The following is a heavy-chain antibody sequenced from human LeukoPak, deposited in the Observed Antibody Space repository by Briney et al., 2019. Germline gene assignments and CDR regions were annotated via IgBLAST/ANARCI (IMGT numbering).Heavy chain of an antibody. D-gene: IGHD6-19*01. Sequence: HPGGSLRLSCAASGFTFSSYAMSWVRQAPGKGLEWVSAISGSGGSTYYADSVKGRFTISRDNSKNTLYLQMNSLRAEDTAVYYCARDLVRQWLPHSYYGMDVWGQGTTVTVSS. CDR3: ARDLVRQWLPHSYYGMDV. V-gene: IGHV3-23*01. J-gene: IGHJ6*02. CDR1: GFTFSSYA. CDR2: ISGSGGST.